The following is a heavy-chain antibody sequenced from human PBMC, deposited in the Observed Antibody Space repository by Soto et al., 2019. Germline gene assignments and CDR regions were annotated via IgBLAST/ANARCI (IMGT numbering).Heavy chain of an antibody. Sequence: GGSLRLSCAASGFTFSSYAMSWVRQAPGKGLEWVSAISGSGGSTYYADSVKGRFTISRDNSKNTLYLQMNSLRAEDTAVYYCAKDEYSGYGRGDAFDIWGQGTMVTVS. V-gene: IGHV3-23*01. CDR1: GFTFSSYA. J-gene: IGHJ3*02. CDR3: AKDEYSGYGRGDAFDI. CDR2: ISGSGGST. D-gene: IGHD5-12*01.